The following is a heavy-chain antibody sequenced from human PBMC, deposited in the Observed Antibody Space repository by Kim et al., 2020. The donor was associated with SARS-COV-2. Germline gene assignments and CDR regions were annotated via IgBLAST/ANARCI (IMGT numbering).Heavy chain of an antibody. V-gene: IGHV4-59*01. CDR2: IYYSGST. CDR1: GGSISSYY. J-gene: IGHJ6*03. CDR3: ASLGAYDYMDV. Sequence: SETLSLTCTVSGGSISSYYWSWIRQPPGKGLEWIGYIYYSGSTNYNPPLKSRVTISVDTSKNQFSLKLSSVTAADTAVYYCASLGAYDYMDVWGKGTPVTVSS. D-gene: IGHD3-16*01.